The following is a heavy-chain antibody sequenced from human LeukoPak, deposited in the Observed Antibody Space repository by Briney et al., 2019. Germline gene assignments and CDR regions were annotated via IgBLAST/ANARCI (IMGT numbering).Heavy chain of an antibody. CDR2: INHSGST. Sequence: SETLSLTCAVYGGSFSGYYWSWIRQPPGKGLEWIGEINHSGSTNYNPSLKSRVTISVDTSKNQFSLKLSSVTAADTAVYYCARALYGDYLYFDYSGQGTLVTVSS. V-gene: IGHV4-34*01. CDR1: GGSFSGYY. J-gene: IGHJ4*02. D-gene: IGHD4-17*01. CDR3: ARALYGDYLYFDY.